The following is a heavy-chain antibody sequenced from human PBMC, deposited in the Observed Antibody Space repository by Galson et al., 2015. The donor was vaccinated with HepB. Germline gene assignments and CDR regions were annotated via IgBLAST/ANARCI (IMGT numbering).Heavy chain of an antibody. D-gene: IGHD2-2*01. CDR1: GFTFSSYA. J-gene: IGHJ6*02. V-gene: IGHV3-23*01. Sequence: SLRLSCAASGFTFSSYAMSWVRQAPGKGLEWVSAISGSGGSTYYADSVKGRFTISRDNSKNTLYLQMNSLRAEDTAVYYCAKGRQRYCSSTSCTYYYYGMDVWGQGTTVTVSS. CDR3: AKGRQRYCSSTSCTYYYYGMDV. CDR2: ISGSGGST.